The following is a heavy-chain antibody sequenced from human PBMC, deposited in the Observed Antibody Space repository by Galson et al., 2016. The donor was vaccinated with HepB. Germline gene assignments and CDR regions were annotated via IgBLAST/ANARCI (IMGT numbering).Heavy chain of an antibody. J-gene: IGHJ4*02. D-gene: IGHD3/OR15-3a*01. CDR3: ARDRVVTTQTFYFLFGH. V-gene: IGHV3-30*04. CDR2: ISYDGNKD. CDR1: GFTLSTYA. Sequence: SLRLSCAASGFTLSTYAMYWVRQAPGKGLEWVAFISYDGNKDFYADSVKGRFISSRDNSKNTVYLHMTSLRAEDTPVYYCARDRVVTTQTFYFLFGHWGLGALVTVSS.